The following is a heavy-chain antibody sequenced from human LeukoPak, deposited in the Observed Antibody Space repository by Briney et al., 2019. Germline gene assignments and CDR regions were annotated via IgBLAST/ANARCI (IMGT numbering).Heavy chain of an antibody. V-gene: IGHV3-23*01. CDR3: AKGSGTYYSDSSGYPNPFDY. Sequence: GGPLRLSCAASGFTFSSYAMSWVRQAPGKGLEWVSAISGNDGSTYYADSVRGQFTVSRDNSKNTLYLQMNSLRADDTAIYYCAKGSGTYYSDSSGYPNPFDYWGQGTLVTVSS. J-gene: IGHJ4*02. D-gene: IGHD3-22*01. CDR1: GFTFSSYA. CDR2: ISGNDGST.